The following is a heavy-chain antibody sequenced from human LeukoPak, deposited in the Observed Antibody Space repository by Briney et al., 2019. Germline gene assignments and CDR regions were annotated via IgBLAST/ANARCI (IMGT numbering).Heavy chain of an antibody. CDR1: GGTFSSYA. V-gene: IGHV1-69*13. D-gene: IGHD1-26*01. Sequence: PVASVTVSCKASGGTFSSYAINWVRQAPGQGLEWMGDIIPILTTANYAQNFQGRVTITADESTSTAYMELSSLRSEDTAVYYCARELPAPPPHKYFDCWGQGTLVTVSS. J-gene: IGHJ4*02. CDR3: ARELPAPPPHKYFDC. CDR2: IIPILTTA.